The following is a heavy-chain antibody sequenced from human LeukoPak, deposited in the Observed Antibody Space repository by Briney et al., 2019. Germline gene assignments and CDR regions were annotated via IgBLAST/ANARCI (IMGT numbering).Heavy chain of an antibody. CDR1: GFTFSSYS. CDR2: ISSSSSTI. D-gene: IGHD3-22*01. V-gene: IGHV3-48*04. CDR3: ASSSSRYDSSGYYYVPLDY. Sequence: GGSLRLSCAASGFTFSSYSMNWVRQAPGKGLEWVSYISSSSSTIYYADSVKGRFTISRDNAKNSLYLQMNSLRAVDTAVYYCASSSSRYDSSGYYYVPLDYWGQGTLVTVSS. J-gene: IGHJ4*02.